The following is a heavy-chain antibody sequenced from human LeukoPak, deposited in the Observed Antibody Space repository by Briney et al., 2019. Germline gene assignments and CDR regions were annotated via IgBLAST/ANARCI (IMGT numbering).Heavy chain of an antibody. Sequence: PGGSLRLSCAASGFTFDDYAMHWVRQAPGKGLEWVSGISWNSGSIGYADSVKGRFTISRDNAKNSLYLQMNSLRAEDTALYYCAKDMAAAGTKNYFDYWGQGTLVTVSS. D-gene: IGHD6-13*01. CDR3: AKDMAAAGTKNYFDY. CDR2: ISWNSGSI. CDR1: GFTFDDYA. J-gene: IGHJ4*02. V-gene: IGHV3-9*01.